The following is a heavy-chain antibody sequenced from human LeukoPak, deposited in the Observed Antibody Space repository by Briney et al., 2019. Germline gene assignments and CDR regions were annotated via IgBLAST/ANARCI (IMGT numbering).Heavy chain of an antibody. V-gene: IGHV3-74*01. D-gene: IGHD3-16*01. Sequence: GGSLRLSCAASGFPFSGCLMDWVRQAPGKGLEWVSRISGDGSSTTYADFVKGRFTTSRDNAKNTLFLQMDSLRVEDTAVYYCTRDKGGLSAWGQGTLVTVSS. J-gene: IGHJ5*02. CDR1: GFPFSGCL. CDR2: ISGDGSST. CDR3: TRDKGGLSA.